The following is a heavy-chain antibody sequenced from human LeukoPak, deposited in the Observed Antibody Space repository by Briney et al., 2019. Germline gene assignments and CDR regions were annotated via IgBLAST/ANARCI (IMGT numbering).Heavy chain of an antibody. Sequence: PGGSLRLSCVASGLPFNNYGIHWVRQAPGKGLEWVATVWHDGSNKFYADFVKGRFIISRDNSKNTVDAQINSLRVEDTAVYYCLTDRGYWGQGTLVTVSS. J-gene: IGHJ4*02. CDR1: GLPFNNYG. CDR2: VWHDGSNK. V-gene: IGHV3-33*01. CDR3: LTDRGY.